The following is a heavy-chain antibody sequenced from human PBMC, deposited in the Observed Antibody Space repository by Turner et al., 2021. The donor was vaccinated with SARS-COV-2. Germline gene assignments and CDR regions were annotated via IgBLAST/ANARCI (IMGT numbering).Heavy chain of an antibody. D-gene: IGHD6-19*01. V-gene: IGHV3-30*03. CDR3: VREGQRLVFDY. CDR2: ISHDASWI. Sequence: QVQLVESGGGVVQPGRSLRLSCAASGFTFRSYGMHWVRQAPGKGLEWVAHISHDASWINYADSVKGRFTISRDNPKNTLYLEMNSLRPEDTAVYHCVREGQRLVFDYWGQGTLVTVSS. CDR1: GFTFRSYG. J-gene: IGHJ4*02.